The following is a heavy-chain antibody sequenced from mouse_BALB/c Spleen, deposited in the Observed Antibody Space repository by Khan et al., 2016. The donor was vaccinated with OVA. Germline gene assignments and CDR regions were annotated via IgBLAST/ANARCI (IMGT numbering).Heavy chain of an antibody. J-gene: IGHJ1*01. V-gene: IGHV9-1*02. CDR1: GYTFTNYG. Sequence: QIQLVQSGPELKKPGETVKISCKASGYTFTNYGMNWVKHAPGKGLKWMGWINTYTGEPTYTDDFKGRFAFSLETSASTAYLQINNLKNEDMATYFCARGASYGYFDVRGAGTTVTVSS. CDR3: ARGASYGYFDV. CDR2: INTYTGEP.